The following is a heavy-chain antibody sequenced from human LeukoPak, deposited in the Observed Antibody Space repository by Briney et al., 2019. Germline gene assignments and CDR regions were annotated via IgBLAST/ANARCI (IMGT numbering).Heavy chain of an antibody. J-gene: IGHJ1*01. CDR1: GYSFTSYW. CDR2: IDPSDSYT. D-gene: IGHD6-6*01. Sequence: GESLKISCKGSGYSFTSYWISWVRQMPGKGLEWMGRIDPSDSYTKYSPSLQGHVTISADKSISTAYLQWSSLKASDTAMYHCATAIEYSSSSAEYFQHWGQGTLVTVSS. CDR3: ATAIEYSSSSAEYFQH. V-gene: IGHV5-10-1*01.